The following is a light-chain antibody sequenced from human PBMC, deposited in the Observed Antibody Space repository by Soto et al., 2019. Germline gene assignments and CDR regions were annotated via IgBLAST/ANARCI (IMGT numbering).Light chain of an antibody. CDR2: EGS. J-gene: IGLJ1*01. V-gene: IGLV2-14*02. CDR3: QSYDSSLSGYV. CDR1: SSDVGSYNL. Sequence: SVLAQPASVSGSPGQSITISCTGTSSDVGSYNLVSWYQQHPGKAPKLMIYEGSKRPSGVSNRFSGSKSGNTASLTISGLQAEDEADYYCQSYDSSLSGYVFGTGTKVTVL.